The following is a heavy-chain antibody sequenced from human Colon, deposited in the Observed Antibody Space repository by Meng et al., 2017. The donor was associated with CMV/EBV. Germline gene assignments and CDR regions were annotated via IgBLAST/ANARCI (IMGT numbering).Heavy chain of an antibody. V-gene: IGHV3-30*02. J-gene: IGHJ6*02. CDR3: AKEGPRASYYYYYYGMDV. CDR1: TFSGLG. CDR2: IRYDESNK. Sequence: TFSGLGMHWDRQAPGKGLEWVAFIRYDESNKYYADSVKGRFTISRDNSKNTLYLQMNSLRAEDTAVYYCAKEGPRASYYYYYYGMDVWGQGTTVTVSS.